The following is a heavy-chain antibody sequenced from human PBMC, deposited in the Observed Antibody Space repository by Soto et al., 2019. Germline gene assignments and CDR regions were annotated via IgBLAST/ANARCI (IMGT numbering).Heavy chain of an antibody. CDR2: VYYSGST. CDR1: GDFISSYY. V-gene: IGHV4-59*01. J-gene: IGHJ4*02. D-gene: IGHD3-22*01. CDR3: ARGKGGYYPYFDN. Sequence: LSLTCTVSGDFISSYYWSWIRQPPGKGLEWIGYVYYSGSTNYNPSLKSRVTISVDTSKKQFSLKLRSVTAADTAVYFCARGKGGYYPYFDNWGQGTLVTVSS.